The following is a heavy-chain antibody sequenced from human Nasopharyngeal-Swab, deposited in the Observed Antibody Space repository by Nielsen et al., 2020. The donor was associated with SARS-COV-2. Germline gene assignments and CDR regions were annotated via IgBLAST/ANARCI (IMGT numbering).Heavy chain of an antibody. Sequence: ASVKVSCKASGYIFNSYGISWVRQAPGQGLEWMGWISPYNGNTNYAQKFQGRVTVTTDTSTSTAYLHVRSLRSDDTAVYYCASGGYYDSSGYFPDFWGQGTMVTVSS. CDR1: GYIFNSYG. CDR3: ASGGYYDSSGYFPDF. CDR2: ISPYNGNT. V-gene: IGHV1-18*04. J-gene: IGHJ3*01. D-gene: IGHD3-22*01.